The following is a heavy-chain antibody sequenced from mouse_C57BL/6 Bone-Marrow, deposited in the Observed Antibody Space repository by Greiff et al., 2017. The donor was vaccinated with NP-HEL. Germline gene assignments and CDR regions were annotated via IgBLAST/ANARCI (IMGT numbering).Heavy chain of an antibody. Sequence: VQLQQSGPELVKPGASVKISCKASGYAFSSSWMNWVKQRPGKGLEWIGRIYPGDGDTNYNGKFKGKATLTADKSSSTAYMQLSSLTSEDSAVYFCALDSSGYRFDYWGQGTLVTVSA. CDR3: ALDSSGYRFDY. V-gene: IGHV1-82*01. J-gene: IGHJ3*01. D-gene: IGHD3-2*02. CDR2: IYPGDGDT. CDR1: GYAFSSSW.